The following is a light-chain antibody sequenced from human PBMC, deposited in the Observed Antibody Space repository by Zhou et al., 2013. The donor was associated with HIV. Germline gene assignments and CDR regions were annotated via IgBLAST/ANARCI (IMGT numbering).Light chain of an antibody. V-gene: IGKV1-9*01. Sequence: DIQLTQSPSFLSASVGDRVTITCRASRVISTYLAWYQQKVGQAPKLLISDASTLESGVPSRFSGSGSRTEFTLTISSLQPEDFATYYCQQLNSYPTFGGGTKVEVK. CDR3: QQLNSYPT. CDR2: DAS. J-gene: IGKJ4*01. CDR1: RVISTY.